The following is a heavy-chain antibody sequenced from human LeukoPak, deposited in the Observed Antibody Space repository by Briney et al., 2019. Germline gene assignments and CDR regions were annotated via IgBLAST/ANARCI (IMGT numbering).Heavy chain of an antibody. CDR2: IFSAGST. J-gene: IGHJ4*02. Sequence: SETLSLTCTVSGGSMNNYYWSWIRQPPGKGLDWIGYIFSAGSTYLNPSLKSRVTISVDTSKNQFSLKLSSVTAADTAVYYCARDFGPSRGFDYWGREPWSPSPQ. D-gene: IGHD3-10*01. CDR3: ARDFGPSRGFDY. V-gene: IGHV4-59*01. CDR1: GGSMNNYY.